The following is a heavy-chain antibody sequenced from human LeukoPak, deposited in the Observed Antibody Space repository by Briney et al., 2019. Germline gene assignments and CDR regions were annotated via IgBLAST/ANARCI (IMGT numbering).Heavy chain of an antibody. D-gene: IGHD5-12*01. J-gene: IGHJ5*02. CDR1: GYTFTSYG. CDR3: ARDPRARGYSGYEGWFDP. Sequence: ASVKVSCKASGYTFTSYGISWVRQAPGQGLERMGWISAYNGNTNYAQKLQGRVTMTTDTSTSTAYMELRSLRSDDTAVYYCARDPRARGYSGYEGWFDPWGQGTLVTVSS. CDR2: ISAYNGNT. V-gene: IGHV1-18*01.